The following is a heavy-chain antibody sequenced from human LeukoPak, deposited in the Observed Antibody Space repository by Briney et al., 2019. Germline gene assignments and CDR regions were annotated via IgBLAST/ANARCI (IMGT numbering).Heavy chain of an antibody. CDR1: GGSISSYY. CDR3: ARDGGYSGSYFDY. J-gene: IGHJ4*02. Sequence: PSETLSLTCTVSGGSISSYYWSWIRQPPGEGLEWIGYIYYSGSTNYNPSLKSRVTISVDTSKNQFSLKLSSVTAADTAVYYCARDGGYSGSYFDYWGQGTLVTVSS. V-gene: IGHV4-59*01. CDR2: IYYSGST. D-gene: IGHD1-26*01.